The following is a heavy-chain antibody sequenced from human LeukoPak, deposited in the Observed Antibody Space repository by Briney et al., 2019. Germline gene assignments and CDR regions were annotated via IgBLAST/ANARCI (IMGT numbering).Heavy chain of an antibody. CDR1: GFTPSSNS. Sequence: GSLRLPCAASGFTPSSNSISSGRHTPRKRLEWVSGISIIVSTYYTDSVTRILTISRYNPKNTLYLQMNTLRAAHTAVYFCVRDRHHYYSMDVWGQGTTVSVSS. CDR2: ISIIVST. CDR3: VRDRHHYYSMDV. J-gene: IGHJ6*02. V-gene: IGHV3-53*01.